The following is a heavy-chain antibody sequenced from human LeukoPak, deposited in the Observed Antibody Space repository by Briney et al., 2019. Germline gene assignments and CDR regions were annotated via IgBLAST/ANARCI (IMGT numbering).Heavy chain of an antibody. CDR2: ISYDGSNK. V-gene: IGHV3-30-3*01. CDR3: ARGQTDYGGNSFGYYYGMDV. Sequence: PGGSLRLSCAASGFTFSSYAMHWVRQAPGKGLEWVAVISYDGSNKYYADSVKGRFTISRDNSKNTLYLQMNSLRAEDTAVYYCARGQTDYGGNSFGYYYGMDVWGQGTTVTVSS. D-gene: IGHD4-23*01. CDR1: GFTFSSYA. J-gene: IGHJ6*02.